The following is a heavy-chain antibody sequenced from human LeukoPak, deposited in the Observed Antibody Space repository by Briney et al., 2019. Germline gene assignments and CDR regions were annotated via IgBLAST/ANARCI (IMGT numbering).Heavy chain of an antibody. Sequence: SETLSLTCAVYGGSFSGYYWSWIRQPPGKGLEWIGEINHSGSTNYNPSLKSRVTISVDTSKNQFSLKLSSVTAADTAVYYCARTRRMDVWGQGTTVTVSS. CDR1: GGSFSGYY. V-gene: IGHV4-34*01. CDR2: INHSGST. J-gene: IGHJ6*02. CDR3: ARTRRMDV.